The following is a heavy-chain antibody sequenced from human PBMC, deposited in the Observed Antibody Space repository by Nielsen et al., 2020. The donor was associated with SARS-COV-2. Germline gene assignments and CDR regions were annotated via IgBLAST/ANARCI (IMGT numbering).Heavy chain of an antibody. Sequence: SETLSLTCAVYGGSFSGYYWSWIRQPPGKGLEWIGEINHSGSTNYNPSLKSRVTISVDTSKNPFSLKLSSVTAADTAVYYCARGGGYSYGYNFWGQGTLVTVSS. CDR1: GGSFSGYY. CDR2: INHSGST. D-gene: IGHD5-18*01. V-gene: IGHV4-34*01. CDR3: ARGGGYSYGYNF. J-gene: IGHJ4*02.